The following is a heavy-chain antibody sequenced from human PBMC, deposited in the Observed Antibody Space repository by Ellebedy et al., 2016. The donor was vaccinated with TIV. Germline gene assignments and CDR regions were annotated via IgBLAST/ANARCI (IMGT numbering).Heavy chain of an antibody. CDR3: AKDILSYSSGWGRMDV. CDR2: ISWNSGSI. D-gene: IGHD6-19*01. Sequence: SLKISXAASGFTFDDYAMHWVRQAPGKGLEWVSGISWNSGSIGYADSVKGRFTISRDNAKNSLYLQMNSLRAEDTALYYCAKDILSYSSGWGRMDVWGQGTTVTVSS. V-gene: IGHV3-9*01. CDR1: GFTFDDYA. J-gene: IGHJ6*02.